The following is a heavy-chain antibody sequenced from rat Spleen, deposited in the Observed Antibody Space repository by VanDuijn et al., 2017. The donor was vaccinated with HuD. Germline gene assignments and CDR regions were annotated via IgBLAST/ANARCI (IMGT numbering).Heavy chain of an antibody. CDR1: GFSLTNYG. Sequence: QVQLKESGPGLVQPSQTLSLTCTVSGFSLTNYGVNWVRQPPGKGLEWMGGIWGDGSTNYNSALKSRLSISRDTSKSQVFLKSNSLQPEDTGTYYCARQTQLQWPYYFDYWGQGVMVTVSS. CDR2: IWGDGST. V-gene: IGHV2-13*01. CDR3: ARQTQLQWPYYFDY. J-gene: IGHJ2*01. D-gene: IGHD1-1*01.